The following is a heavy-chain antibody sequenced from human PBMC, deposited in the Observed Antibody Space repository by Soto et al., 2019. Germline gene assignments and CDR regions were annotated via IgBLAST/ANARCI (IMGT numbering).Heavy chain of an antibody. CDR1: GYTFTSYY. CDR2: INPSGGST. D-gene: IGHD6-13*01. V-gene: IGHV1-46*01. CDR3: ARETVNAGTVDY. J-gene: IGHJ4*02. Sequence: VSVKVSCKASGYTFTSYYMHWVRQAPGQGLEWMGVINPSGGSTSYAQKFQGRVTMTRDTSTSTVYMELSSLRSEDTAVYYCARETVNAGTVDYWGQGTLVTVSS.